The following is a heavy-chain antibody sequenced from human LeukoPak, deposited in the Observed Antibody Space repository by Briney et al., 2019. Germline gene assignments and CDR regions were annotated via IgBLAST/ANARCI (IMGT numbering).Heavy chain of an antibody. D-gene: IGHD6-13*01. CDR2: IYYSGST. J-gene: IGHJ4*02. CDR1: GGSISSSSYY. V-gene: IGHV4-39*07. CDR3: ERDKSSSWYSFDY. Sequence: SETLSLTCTVSGGSISSSSYYWGWIRQPPGKGLEWIGSIYYSGSTYYNPSLKSRVTISVDTSKNQFSLKLSSVTAADTAVSSCERDKSSSWYSFDYWGQGTLVTVSS.